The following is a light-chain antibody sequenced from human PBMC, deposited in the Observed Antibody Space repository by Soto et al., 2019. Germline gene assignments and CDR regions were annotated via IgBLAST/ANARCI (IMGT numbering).Light chain of an antibody. CDR3: QQYNDWPPYT. V-gene: IGKV3-15*01. CDR1: QSVASK. J-gene: IGKJ2*01. CDR2: GAS. Sequence: EIVMTQSPATLSVSPGERATLSCRASQSVASKLAWYQQKPGQAPRLLIYGASTRATGIPARFRGSGSGTQFTLTISSLQSEDFAVYYCQQYNDWPPYTFGQGTKLEI.